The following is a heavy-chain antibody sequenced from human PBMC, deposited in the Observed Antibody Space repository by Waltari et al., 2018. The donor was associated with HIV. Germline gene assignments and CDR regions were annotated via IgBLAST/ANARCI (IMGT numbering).Heavy chain of an antibody. D-gene: IGHD7-27*01. CDR2: ISSSSSTI. CDR3: ARGSARLWDFDY. J-gene: IGHJ4*02. Sequence: EVQLVESGGGLVQPGGSLRLSCAASGFTFRSYSMNWVRQAPGKGLEWSSYISSSSSTIYYADSVKGRFTVSRDNAKNSLYLQMNSLRDEDTAVYYCARGSARLWDFDYWGQGTLVTVSS. CDR1: GFTFRSYS. V-gene: IGHV3-48*02.